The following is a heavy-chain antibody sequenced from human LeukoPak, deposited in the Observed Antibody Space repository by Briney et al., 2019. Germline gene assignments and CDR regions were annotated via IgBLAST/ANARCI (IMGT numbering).Heavy chain of an antibody. CDR1: GFTFSYYY. Sequence: GGSLRLSCAASGFTFSYYYMSWIRQAPGKGREWVSYISSSSSYIYYADSVKGRFTISRDNAKNSLYLQMNSLRAEDTAVYYCARDLGAGFDYWGQGTLVTVSS. J-gene: IGHJ4*02. CDR2: ISSSSSYI. D-gene: IGHD3-16*01. CDR3: ARDLGAGFDY. V-gene: IGHV3-11*06.